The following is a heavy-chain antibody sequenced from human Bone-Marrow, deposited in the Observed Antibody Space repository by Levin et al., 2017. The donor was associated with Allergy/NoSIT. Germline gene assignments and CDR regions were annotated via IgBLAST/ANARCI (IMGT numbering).Heavy chain of an antibody. CDR3: AKTEDRWLQGSVFDY. Sequence: GESLKISCAASGFTFEDYAMHWVRQAPGKGLEWVTSISYDGNNQFYADSVKGRFTISRDDSQNTLYLQMNSLRTDDTAIYYCAKTEDRWLQGSVFDYWGQGTLVTVSS. CDR2: ISYDGNNQ. J-gene: IGHJ4*02. CDR1: GFTFEDYA. D-gene: IGHD5-24*01. V-gene: IGHV3-30*18.